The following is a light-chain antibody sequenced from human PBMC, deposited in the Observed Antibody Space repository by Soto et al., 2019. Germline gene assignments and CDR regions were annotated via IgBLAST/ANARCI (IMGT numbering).Light chain of an antibody. J-gene: IGLJ3*02. CDR3: SSYRGSNTWV. V-gene: IGLV2-14*01. Sequence: QSALTQPASVSGSLGQSITISCTGTSSDVGGYNYVSWYQQHPGKAPKLMIYEVSNRPSGVSNRFSGSKSGNTASLTISGLQAEDEADYYCSSYRGSNTWVFGGGTKLTVL. CDR2: EVS. CDR1: SSDVGGYNY.